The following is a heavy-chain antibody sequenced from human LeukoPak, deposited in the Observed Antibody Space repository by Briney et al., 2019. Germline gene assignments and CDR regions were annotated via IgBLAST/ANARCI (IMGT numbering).Heavy chain of an antibody. CDR2: IYYSGST. CDR3: ARVGYFDWLYNWLDP. V-gene: IGHV4-59*01. Sequence: SETLSLTCTVSGGSISSYYWSWIRQPPGKGLEWIGYIYYSGSTNYNPSLKSRVTISVDTSKNQFSLKLSSVTAADTAVYYCARVGYFDWLYNWLDPWGQGTLVTVSS. D-gene: IGHD3-9*01. CDR1: GGSISSYY. J-gene: IGHJ5*02.